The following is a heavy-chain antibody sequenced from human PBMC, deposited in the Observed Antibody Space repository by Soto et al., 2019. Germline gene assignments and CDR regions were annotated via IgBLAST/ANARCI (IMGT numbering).Heavy chain of an antibody. D-gene: IGHD3-10*01. CDR3: ARAGKYYDASGSPSDYGMGV. J-gene: IGHJ6*02. CDR1: GYTFTSYG. CDR2: ISGYNGNT. V-gene: IGHV1-18*04. Sequence: QVQLVQSGAEVKKPGASVKVSCKASGYTFTSYGVSWVRQAPGQGLEWMGWISGYNGNTNYAQKLQGRVTMTTARSTSTAYMELRSLRSADTAVYYCARAGKYYDASGSPSDYGMGVWGRGITVTVSS.